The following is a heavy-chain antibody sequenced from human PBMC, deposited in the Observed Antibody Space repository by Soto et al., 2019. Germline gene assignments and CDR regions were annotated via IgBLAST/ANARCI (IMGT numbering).Heavy chain of an antibody. J-gene: IGHJ3*02. V-gene: IGHV3-21*01. Sequence: GGSLRLSCAASGFTFSSYSMNWVRQAPGKGLEWVSSISSSSSYIYYADSVKGRFTISRDNAKNSLYLQMNSLRAEDTAVYYCARERQGFGRDAFDIWGQGTMVTVSS. CDR3: ARERQGFGRDAFDI. CDR1: GFTFSSYS. D-gene: IGHD3-3*01. CDR2: ISSSSSYI.